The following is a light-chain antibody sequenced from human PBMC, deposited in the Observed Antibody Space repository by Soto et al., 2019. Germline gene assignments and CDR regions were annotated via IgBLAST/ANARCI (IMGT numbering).Light chain of an antibody. V-gene: IGLV1-51*01. J-gene: IGLJ2*01. Sequence: QSVLTQPPSVSAAPGQKVTISCSGSSSNIGNTYVSWYQQLPGSAPKLLIYDNNKRPSGIPDRFSGSKSGTSATLGITGLQTGDEADYYCGTWDSSLSAGGVVFGGGTKLTVL. CDR1: SSNIGNTY. CDR2: DNN. CDR3: GTWDSSLSAGGVV.